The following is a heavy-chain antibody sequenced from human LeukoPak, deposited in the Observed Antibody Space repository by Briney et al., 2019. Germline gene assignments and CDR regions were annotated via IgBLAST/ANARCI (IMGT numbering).Heavy chain of an antibody. Sequence: GTSLRLPCAASGFTFSNYGMHWVRQAPGKGLEWVATITYDGSSEYYADSVKDRFTVSRDNSKNTLYLQMSSLKTEDTAVHYCAKRGDGGHKSLEYWGQGTLVIVSS. D-gene: IGHD3-16*01. CDR3: AKRGDGGHKSLEY. V-gene: IGHV3-30*18. CDR1: GFTFSNYG. J-gene: IGHJ4*02. CDR2: ITYDGSSE.